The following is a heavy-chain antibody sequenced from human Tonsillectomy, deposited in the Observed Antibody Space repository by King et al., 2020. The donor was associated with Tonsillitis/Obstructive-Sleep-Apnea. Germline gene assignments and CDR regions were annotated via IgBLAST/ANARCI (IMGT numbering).Heavy chain of an antibody. CDR3: ASQEKYSSSRDY. V-gene: IGHV3-53*01. CDR2: IYSGGST. CDR1: GFTVSSNY. J-gene: IGHJ4*02. D-gene: IGHD6-6*01. Sequence: VQLVESGGGLIQPGGSLRLSCAASGFTVSSNYMSWVRQAPGKGLEWVSVIYSGGSTYYADSVKGRFTISRDNSKNTLYLEMNSLRAEDTAVYYCASQEKYSSSRDYWGQGTLVTVSS.